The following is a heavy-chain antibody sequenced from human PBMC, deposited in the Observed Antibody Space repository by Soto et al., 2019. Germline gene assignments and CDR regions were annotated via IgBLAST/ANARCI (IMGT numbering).Heavy chain of an antibody. J-gene: IGHJ6*02. D-gene: IGHD6-19*01. V-gene: IGHV4-39*01. CDR3: ARVYSSGWYLGLHYYYYYGMDV. CDR2: IYYSGST. CDR1: GGSISSSSYY. Sequence: SETLSLTCTVSGGSISSSSYYWGWIRQPPGKGLEWIGSIYYSGSTYYNPSLKSRVTISVDTSKNQFSLRLSSVTAADTAVYYCARVYSSGWYLGLHYYYYYGMDVWGQGTTVTVSS.